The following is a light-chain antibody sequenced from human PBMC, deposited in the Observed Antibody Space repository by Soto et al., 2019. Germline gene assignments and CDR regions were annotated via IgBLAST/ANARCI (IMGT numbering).Light chain of an antibody. CDR2: DAS. CDR3: QQRSNWPPYT. J-gene: IGKJ2*01. CDR1: QSVRSD. Sequence: EIVLTHSPATLSLSPGERATLSCRASQSVRSDLAWYQQKRGQAPRLLIYDASNRATGVPARFSGSGSGTDFTLTISSLEPEDFAVYYCQQRSNWPPYTFGQGTKLEIK. V-gene: IGKV3-11*01.